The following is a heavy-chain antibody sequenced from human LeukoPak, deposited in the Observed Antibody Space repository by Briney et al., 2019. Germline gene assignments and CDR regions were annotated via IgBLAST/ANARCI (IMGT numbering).Heavy chain of an antibody. CDR3: VRDGGVSGYDLLDY. Sequence: GGSLRLSCAASGFTFSNYWMHWVRQAPGKGLVWVSRINSDGSSTSYADSVKGRFTISRDNARNSLSLQMNSLRAEDTAVYYCVRDGGVSGYDLLDYWGQGTLVTVSS. CDR1: GFTFSNYW. CDR2: INSDGSST. V-gene: IGHV3-74*01. J-gene: IGHJ4*02. D-gene: IGHD5-12*01.